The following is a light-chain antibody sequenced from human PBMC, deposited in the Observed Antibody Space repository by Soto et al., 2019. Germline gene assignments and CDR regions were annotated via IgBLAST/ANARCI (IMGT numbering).Light chain of an antibody. CDR3: ETWDSNTRV. J-gene: IGLJ2*01. Sequence: QLVLTQSSSASASLGSSVKLTCTLSSGHSSYIIAWHQQKPGKDPRYLMKLEGSGSYNKGSGVPDRFSGSSSGADRYLTISNLQFEDEADYYCETWDSNTRVFGGGTKLTVL. V-gene: IGLV4-60*02. CDR1: SGHSSYI. CDR2: LEGSGSY.